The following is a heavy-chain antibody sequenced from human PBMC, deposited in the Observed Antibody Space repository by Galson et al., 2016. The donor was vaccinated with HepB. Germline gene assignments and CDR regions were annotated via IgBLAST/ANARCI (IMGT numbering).Heavy chain of an antibody. Sequence: ETLSLTCTVSGASISGYYLSWIRQPPGKGLEWIGYIHYSGRTNYNPSLKSRVTISVDTSKNQFSLKRSSVTASDTAVYYCARDDSGGWYGFHYGMDVWGQGTTVTVSS. CDR1: GASISGYY. CDR3: ARDDSGGWYGFHYGMDV. D-gene: IGHD6-19*01. V-gene: IGHV4-59*01. CDR2: IHYSGRT. J-gene: IGHJ6*02.